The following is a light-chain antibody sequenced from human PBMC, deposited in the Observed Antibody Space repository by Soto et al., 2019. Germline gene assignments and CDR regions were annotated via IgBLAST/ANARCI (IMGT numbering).Light chain of an antibody. CDR3: QQYNNWPPKT. J-gene: IGKJ1*01. Sequence: IVLTQSPGTLSLSTVERATLSCRASQSVSSNLAWYQRKPGQAPRLLIYGASTRATGIPARFSGSGSGTEFTLTISSLQSEDFAVYYCQQYNNWPPKTFGQGTKVDIK. CDR1: QSVSSN. V-gene: IGKV3-15*01. CDR2: GAS.